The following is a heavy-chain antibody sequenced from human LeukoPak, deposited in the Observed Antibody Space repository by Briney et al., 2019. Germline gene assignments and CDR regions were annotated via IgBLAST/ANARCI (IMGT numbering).Heavy chain of an antibody. D-gene: IGHD3-10*01. J-gene: IGHJ4*02. CDR2: ISWNSGSI. CDR1: GFTFDDYA. Sequence: GRSLRLSCAASGFTFDDYAMHWVRQAPGKGLEWVSGISWNSGSIGYADSVKGRFTISRDNATNSLYLQMNSLRAEDMALYYCAKDSSYYYGSGRGGLFDYWGQGTLVTVSS. CDR3: AKDSSYYYGSGRGGLFDY. V-gene: IGHV3-9*03.